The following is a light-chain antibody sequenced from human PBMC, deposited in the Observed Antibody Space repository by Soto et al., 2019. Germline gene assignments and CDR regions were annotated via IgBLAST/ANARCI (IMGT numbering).Light chain of an antibody. V-gene: IGLV2-14*01. J-gene: IGLJ1*01. CDR1: SSDVGGYNR. CDR2: DVG. Sequence: QSVLTQPASVSGSPGQSITISRTGTSSDVGGYNRVSWFQQHPGKAPKLIIYDVGSRPSGVSNRFSGSRSGNTASSLTISGLQAEDEADYYCGSYTSGRTYVCGTGTKATV. CDR3: GSYTSGRTYV.